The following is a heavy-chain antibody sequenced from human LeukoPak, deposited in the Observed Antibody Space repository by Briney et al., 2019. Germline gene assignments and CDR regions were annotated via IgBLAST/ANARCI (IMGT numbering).Heavy chain of an antibody. Sequence: PGGSLRLSCAASGFTFSSYAMSWVRQAPGKGLEWVSAISGSGGSTYYADSVKGRFTISRDNSKNTLYLQMNSLRAEDTAVYYCAKDQYYDILTGYLSSYWGQGTLVTVSS. J-gene: IGHJ4*02. CDR1: GFTFSSYA. D-gene: IGHD3-9*01. CDR3: AKDQYYDILTGYLSSY. V-gene: IGHV3-23*01. CDR2: ISGSGGST.